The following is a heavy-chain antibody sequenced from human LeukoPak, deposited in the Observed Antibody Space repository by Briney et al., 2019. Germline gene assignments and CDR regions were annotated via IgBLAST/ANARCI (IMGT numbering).Heavy chain of an antibody. J-gene: IGHJ4*02. CDR2: INPNSGGT. CDR1: GYTFTDYY. Sequence: AASVKVSCKASGYTFTDYYMQWVRQAPGQGLEWMGWINPNSGGTNYAQKFQGRVTMTRDTSISTAYMEVSRLRSDDTAVYYCAREDSSQGEEWLVRPRYFAYWGQGTLVTVSS. V-gene: IGHV1-2*02. CDR3: AREDSSQGEEWLVRPRYFAY. D-gene: IGHD6-19*01.